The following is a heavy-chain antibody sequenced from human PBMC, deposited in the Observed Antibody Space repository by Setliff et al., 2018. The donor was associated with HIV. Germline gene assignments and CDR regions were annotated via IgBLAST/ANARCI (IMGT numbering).Heavy chain of an antibody. CDR3: ARGYASGYDAYGY. D-gene: IGHD5-12*01. Sequence: LSLTCTVSGGSISSGDYYWSWIRQPPGKGLEWIGSTHHSGSTYYNPSLNSRVTISVDTYNNQFSLNMNSVNAADTAVYYCARGYASGYDAYGYWGQGTLVTVSS. CDR2: THHSGST. V-gene: IGHV4-39*07. CDR1: GGSISSGDYY. J-gene: IGHJ4*02.